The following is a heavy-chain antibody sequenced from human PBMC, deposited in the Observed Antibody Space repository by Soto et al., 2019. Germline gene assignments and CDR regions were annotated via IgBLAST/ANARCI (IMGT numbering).Heavy chain of an antibody. V-gene: IGHV4-31*03. J-gene: IGHJ5*02. Sequence: SETLSLTCTVSGGSISSGGYYWSWIRQHPGKGLEWIGYIYYSGSTYYNPSLKSRVTISVDTSKNQFSLKLSSVTAADTAVYYCARDNYIRGDNWFDPWGQGTLVTVSS. CDR1: GGSISSGGYY. D-gene: IGHD3-10*01. CDR3: ARDNYIRGDNWFDP. CDR2: IYYSGST.